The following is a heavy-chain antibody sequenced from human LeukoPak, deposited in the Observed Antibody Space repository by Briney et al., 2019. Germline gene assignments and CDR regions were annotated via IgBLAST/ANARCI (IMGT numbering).Heavy chain of an antibody. Sequence: TGGSLTLSCAASGLTFSNYGMNWLRQAPGRVPDWLSYISGSGSTIFYADSVKGRFTISRDNSKNSLYLQMNSLSVEDTALYYCVRNGEGDNVGFDYWGQGTLVTVSS. J-gene: IGHJ4*02. D-gene: IGHD2-21*01. V-gene: IGHV3-48*03. CDR1: GLTFSNYG. CDR3: VRNGEGDNVGFDY. CDR2: ISGSGSTI.